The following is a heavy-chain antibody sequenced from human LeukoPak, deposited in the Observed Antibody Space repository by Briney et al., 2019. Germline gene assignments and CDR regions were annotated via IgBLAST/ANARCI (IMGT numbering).Heavy chain of an antibody. CDR1: GYTFTGYY. CDR2: INPNSGGT. V-gene: IGHV1-2*02. CDR3: ASRNTRRGAFDI. Sequence: ASVKVSCKASGYTFTGYYMHWVRQAPGQGLEEMGWINPNSGGTNYAQKFQGRVTMTRDTSISTAYMELSRLRSDDTAVYYCASRNTRRGAFDIWGQGTMVTVSS. J-gene: IGHJ3*02.